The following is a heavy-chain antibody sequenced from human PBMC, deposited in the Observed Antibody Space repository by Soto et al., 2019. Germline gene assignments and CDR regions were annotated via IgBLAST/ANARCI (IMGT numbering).Heavy chain of an antibody. Sequence: XAVTVACKVSGSPLTDLSMHWVRQAPGKGLEWMGGFDPEDGETIYAQKFQGRVTMTEDTSTDTAYMELSSLRSEDTAVYYCATPGYGDHDYYYYGMDVWGQGTTVTVSS. CDR3: ATPGYGDHDYYYYGMDV. CDR1: GSPLTDLS. V-gene: IGHV1-24*01. J-gene: IGHJ6*02. CDR2: FDPEDGET. D-gene: IGHD4-17*01.